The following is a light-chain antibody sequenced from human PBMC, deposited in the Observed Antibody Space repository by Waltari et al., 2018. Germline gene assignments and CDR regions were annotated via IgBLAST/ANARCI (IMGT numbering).Light chain of an antibody. CDR3: QHHVRLPAT. V-gene: IGKV3-20*01. Sequence: IVLTQSPGTLSLSPAGRATLSGRASQNIGNYLAWYQQKTGQAPRLLIYGASSRAAGSPDRFSGSGSGADFSLTISRLEPEDFAVYYCQHHVRLPATFGQGTKV. CDR2: GAS. CDR1: QNIGNY. J-gene: IGKJ1*01.